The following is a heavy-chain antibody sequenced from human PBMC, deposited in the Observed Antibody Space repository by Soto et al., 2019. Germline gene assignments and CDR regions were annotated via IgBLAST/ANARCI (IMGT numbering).Heavy chain of an antibody. Sequence: GGSLRLSCAASGFTFSNYAMHWVRQAPGKGLEWVSDIRGSYTNTYYADSVKGRFTISRDNSKNTLFLQMNSLRADDTAVYYCARGPDILTGDCEYWGQGTLVTGSS. J-gene: IGHJ4*02. V-gene: IGHV3-23*01. D-gene: IGHD3-9*01. CDR1: GFTFSNYA. CDR3: ARGPDILTGDCEY. CDR2: IRGSYTNT.